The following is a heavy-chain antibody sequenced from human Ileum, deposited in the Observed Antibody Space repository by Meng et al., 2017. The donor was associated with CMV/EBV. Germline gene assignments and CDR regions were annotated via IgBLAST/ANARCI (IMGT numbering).Heavy chain of an antibody. D-gene: IGHD1-20*01. V-gene: IGHV3-7*03. CDR3: ARACRQVYNCYLDS. CDR1: GFTFSYYW. CDR2: IDEDGSEK. J-gene: IGHJ4*02. Sequence: GESLKISCAASGFTFSYYWMSWVRQAPGKGLEWLANIDEDGSEKNYVDSVKGRFTISRDNTKKSLYLQMNSLRAEDTAVYYCARACRQVYNCYLDSWGQGSQVTVSS.